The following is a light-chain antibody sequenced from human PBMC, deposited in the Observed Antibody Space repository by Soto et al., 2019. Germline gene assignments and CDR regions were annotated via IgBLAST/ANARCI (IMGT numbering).Light chain of an antibody. Sequence: DIQMTQSPSSLSASVGDRVTITYRASRSISSYLNWYQQKQGKAPKLLIYAASSLQSVVPSRFSGSGSGTDFTLTISSLQPEGFATYYCQQSYSSPWTSGQGTKVEIK. CDR2: AAS. V-gene: IGKV1-39*01. J-gene: IGKJ1*01. CDR3: QQSYSSPWT. CDR1: RSISSY.